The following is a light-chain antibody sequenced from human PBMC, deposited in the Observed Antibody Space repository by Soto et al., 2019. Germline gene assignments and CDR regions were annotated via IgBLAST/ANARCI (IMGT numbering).Light chain of an antibody. Sequence: DLQMTQFPSSLSASVGDRVTITCRASQDIRTFLAWYQQRPGKVPKLLIYAASTLQSGAPSRFSGSGSGTDFTLIISSLQPEDVATYYCQKYNIAPWTFGHGTRVEI. V-gene: IGKV1-27*01. CDR3: QKYNIAPWT. CDR2: AAS. CDR1: QDIRTF. J-gene: IGKJ1*01.